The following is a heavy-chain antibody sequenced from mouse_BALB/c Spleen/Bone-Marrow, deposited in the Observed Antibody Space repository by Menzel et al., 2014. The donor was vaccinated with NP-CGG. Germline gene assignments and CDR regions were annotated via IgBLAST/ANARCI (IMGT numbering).Heavy chain of an antibody. Sequence: EVMLVESGGGLVKSGGSLKLSCAASGFSFNSYGMSWVRQTPEMRLEWVATISGGGSYTFYPDSVKGRFTISRDNAKNNLYLQLSSLRSEDTALYYCARHAYYDQTEVSFVYWGQGTLVTVSA. CDR2: ISGGGSYT. CDR3: ARHAYYDQTEVSFVY. CDR1: GFSFNSYG. D-gene: IGHD2-4*01. J-gene: IGHJ3*01. V-gene: IGHV5-9-2*01.